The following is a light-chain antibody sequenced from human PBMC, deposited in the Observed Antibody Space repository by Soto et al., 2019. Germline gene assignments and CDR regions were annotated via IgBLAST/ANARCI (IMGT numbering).Light chain of an antibody. Sequence: EIVMTQSPATLSVSPGERATLYCSASQGIKDYVAWFQQKPGQAPRLLIYGASTRATAIPARFSGSGSGTEFTLSISSLQSEDFAVYYCQQYNTWPRTFGQGTKVDIK. CDR3: QQYNTWPRT. CDR1: QGIKDY. J-gene: IGKJ1*01. V-gene: IGKV3-15*01. CDR2: GAS.